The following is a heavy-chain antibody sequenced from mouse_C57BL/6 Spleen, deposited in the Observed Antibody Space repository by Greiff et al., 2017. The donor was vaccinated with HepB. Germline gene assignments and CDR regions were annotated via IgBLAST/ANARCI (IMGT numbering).Heavy chain of an antibody. D-gene: IGHD2-3*01. Sequence: VKLQESGAELARPGASVKLSCKASGYTFTSYGISWVKQRTGQGLEWIGEIYPRSGNTYYNEKFKGKATLTADKSSSTAYMELRSLTSEDSAVYFCAKEIYDGYLTWFAYWGQGTLVTVSA. CDR3: AKEIYDGYLTWFAY. CDR1: GYTFTSYG. J-gene: IGHJ3*01. CDR2: IYPRSGNT. V-gene: IGHV1-81*01.